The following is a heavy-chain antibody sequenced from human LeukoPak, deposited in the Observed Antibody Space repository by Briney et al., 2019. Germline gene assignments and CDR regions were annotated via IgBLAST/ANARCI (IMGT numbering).Heavy chain of an antibody. CDR1: GGSISSNSHF. J-gene: IGHJ5*02. CDR3: ARGTMIVVVNWFDP. V-gene: IGHV4-39*01. D-gene: IGHD3-22*01. CDR2: IYYSGNT. Sequence: SETLSLTCSVSGGSISSNSHFWGWIRQPPGKGLEWIGSIYYSGNTYYNPSLKSRVTISVDTSKNQYSLKLSSVTAADTAVYYCARGTMIVVVNWFDPWGRGTLVTVSS.